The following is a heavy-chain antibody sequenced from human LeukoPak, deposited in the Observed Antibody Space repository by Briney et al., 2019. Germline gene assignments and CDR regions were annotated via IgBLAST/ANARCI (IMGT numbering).Heavy chain of an antibody. J-gene: IGHJ4*02. CDR1: GFTFSSYA. V-gene: IGHV3-23*01. Sequence: GGSLRHSCAASGFTFSSYAMSWVRQTPGEGLEWVSAISGSGGSTYYADSVKGRFTISRDNSKNTLYLQMNSLRAEDTAVYYCAKEGYGDFDYWGQGTLVTVSS. D-gene: IGHD5-18*01. CDR2: ISGSGGST. CDR3: AKEGYGDFDY.